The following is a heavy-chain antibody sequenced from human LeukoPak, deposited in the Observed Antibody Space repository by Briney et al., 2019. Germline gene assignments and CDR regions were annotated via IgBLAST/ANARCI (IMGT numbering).Heavy chain of an antibody. Sequence: GGSLRLSCAASGFTVSSNYMSWVRQPPGKGLEWVSVIYSGGSTYYADSVKGRFTISRDNSKNTLYLQMNSLRAEDTAMYYCARESTIFGNFDYWGQGTLVTVSS. J-gene: IGHJ4*02. CDR2: IYSGGST. D-gene: IGHD3-3*01. CDR3: ARESTIFGNFDY. V-gene: IGHV3-53*01. CDR1: GFTVSSNY.